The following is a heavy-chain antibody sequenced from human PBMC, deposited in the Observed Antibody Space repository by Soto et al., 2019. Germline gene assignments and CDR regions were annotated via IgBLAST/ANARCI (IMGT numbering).Heavy chain of an antibody. Sequence: SETLSLTCTVSGGSISSGDYYWSWIRQPPGKGLEWIGYIYYSGSTYYNPSLKSRVTISVDTSKNQFSLKLSSVTAADTAVYYCARYSSGRAFDIWGQGTMVTVSS. V-gene: IGHV4-30-4*01. CDR2: IYYSGST. CDR3: ARYSSGRAFDI. J-gene: IGHJ3*02. CDR1: GGSISSGDYY. D-gene: IGHD6-19*01.